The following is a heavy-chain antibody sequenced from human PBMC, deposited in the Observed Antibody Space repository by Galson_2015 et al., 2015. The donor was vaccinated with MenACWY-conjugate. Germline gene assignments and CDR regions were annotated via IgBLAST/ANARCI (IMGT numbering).Heavy chain of an antibody. CDR2: ISVSGGST. J-gene: IGHJ4*02. CDR1: GFTFSNYA. D-gene: IGHD2-15*01. Sequence: SLRLSCAASGFTFSNYAMSWVRQAPGKGLEWVSTISVSGGSTYYADSVKGRFTISRDNFKNTLYLQMNSLRAEDTAVYYSASALVVVAAKSTYYWGQGTLVTVSS. V-gene: IGHV3-23*01. CDR3: ASALVVVAAKSTYY.